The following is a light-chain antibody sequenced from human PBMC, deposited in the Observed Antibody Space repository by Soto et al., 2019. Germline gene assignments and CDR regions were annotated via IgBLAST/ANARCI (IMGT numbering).Light chain of an antibody. V-gene: IGKV3D-20*02. J-gene: IGKJ3*01. CDR2: HAS. CDR3: QQRSNWPEFT. CDR1: QSVSSSY. Sequence: EIVLTQSPGTLSLSPGERATLSCRASQSVSSSYLAWYQQKPGQAPRLLIHHASNRATGIPARFSGSGSGTDFTLTISSLEPEDFAVYFCQQRSNWPEFTFGPGTKVDIK.